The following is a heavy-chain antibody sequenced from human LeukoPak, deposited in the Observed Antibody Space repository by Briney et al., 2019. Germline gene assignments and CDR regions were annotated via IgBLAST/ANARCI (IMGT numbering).Heavy chain of an antibody. J-gene: IGHJ4*02. D-gene: IGHD5-24*01. CDR3: AKFSVGSLPKM. V-gene: IGHV3-30*02. CDR1: GFTFSSYG. CDR2: IRFDGSYK. Sequence: GGSLRLSCAASGFTFSSYGMHWVRQAPGKGLEWVAFIRFDGSYKYYADSVKGRFTISRDNSKNTLYLQMNSLRAEDTAVYYCAKFSVGSLPKMGGQGTLVTVSP.